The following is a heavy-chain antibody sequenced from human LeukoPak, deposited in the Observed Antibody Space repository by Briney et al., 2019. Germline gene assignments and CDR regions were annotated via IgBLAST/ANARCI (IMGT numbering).Heavy chain of an antibody. V-gene: IGHV1-18*01. Sequence: ASVKVSCKASGYTFTSYGICWVRQAPGQGLEWMGWISAYNGNTNYAQKLQGRVTMTTDTPTSAAYMELRSLRSDDTAVYYCARDAVVVVPAAIGDFDYWGQGTLVTVSS. D-gene: IGHD2-2*01. J-gene: IGHJ4*02. CDR1: GYTFTSYG. CDR3: ARDAVVVVPAAIGDFDY. CDR2: ISAYNGNT.